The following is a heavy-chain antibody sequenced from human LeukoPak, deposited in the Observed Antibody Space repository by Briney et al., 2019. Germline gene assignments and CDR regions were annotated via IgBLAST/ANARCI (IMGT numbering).Heavy chain of an antibody. CDR2: IIPILGIA. J-gene: IGHJ4*02. V-gene: IGHV1-69*04. D-gene: IGHD4-17*01. CDR3: ARVDRGTVTYYFDY. Sequence: SVKVSCKASGGTFSSYAISWVRQAPGQGLEWMGRIIPILGIANYAQKFQGRVTITADKSTSTAYMELSSLRSEDTAVYYCARVDRGTVTYYFDYWGQGTLVTVSS. CDR1: GGTFSSYA.